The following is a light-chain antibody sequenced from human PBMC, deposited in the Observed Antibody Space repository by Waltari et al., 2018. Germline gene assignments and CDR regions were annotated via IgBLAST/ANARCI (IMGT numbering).Light chain of an antibody. CDR1: QSVLYSSNNKNY. V-gene: IGKV4-1*01. CDR3: QQYYSTPYT. CDR2: WAS. Sequence: DIVMTQSPDSLAVSLGERATINCKSSQSVLYSSNNKNYLDWYQQKPGQPPKLLIYWASTRESGVPDRFSCSGSGTDFTLTISSLQAEDVAVYYCQQYYSTPYTFGQGTKLEIK. J-gene: IGKJ2*01.